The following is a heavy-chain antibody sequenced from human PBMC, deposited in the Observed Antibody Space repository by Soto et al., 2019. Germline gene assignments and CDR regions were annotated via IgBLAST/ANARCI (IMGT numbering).Heavy chain of an antibody. CDR2: IIYDGSNK. CDR1: GLTFSRYA. D-gene: IGHD5-12*01. CDR3: AAELGNTGYDGHDY. Sequence: QVQLVESGGGVVQPGRSLRLSCAASGLTFSRYAMHWVRQAPGKGLKWVAVIIYDGSNKHYADSVQGRFTISRDNSKNTLYLQMNSLRAEDTAVYYCAAELGNTGYDGHDYWGQGTLVTVSS. J-gene: IGHJ4*02. V-gene: IGHV3-30*04.